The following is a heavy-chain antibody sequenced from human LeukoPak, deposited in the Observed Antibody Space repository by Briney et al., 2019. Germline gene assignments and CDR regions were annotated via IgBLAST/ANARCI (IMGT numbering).Heavy chain of an antibody. J-gene: IGHJ4*02. Sequence: GASVKVSCKASGYNFDKFGIAWVRQAPGQGLEWMGWINTHNGNTKYAQQYQCRVTMTTDTSTSTVYMELRSLRSDDPAVYFCARHTPQHLKRYDYWGQGTQVTVSS. CDR2: INTHNGNT. CDR3: ARHTPQHLKRYDY. V-gene: IGHV1-18*01. CDR1: GYNFDKFG. D-gene: IGHD6-13*01.